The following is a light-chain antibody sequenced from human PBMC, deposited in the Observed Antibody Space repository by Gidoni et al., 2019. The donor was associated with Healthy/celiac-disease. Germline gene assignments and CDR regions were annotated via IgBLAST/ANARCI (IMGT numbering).Light chain of an antibody. Sequence: EIVLTQSPATLSLSPGERATLSCRASQSVSSYLAWYQQKPGQAPRLLIYDASNRSTGIQARFSGSGSGTDFTLTIISLEPEDFAVYYCQQRSNWPPGLTFGGGTKVEIK. CDR3: QQRSNWPPGLT. J-gene: IGKJ4*01. CDR2: DAS. V-gene: IGKV3-11*01. CDR1: QSVSSY.